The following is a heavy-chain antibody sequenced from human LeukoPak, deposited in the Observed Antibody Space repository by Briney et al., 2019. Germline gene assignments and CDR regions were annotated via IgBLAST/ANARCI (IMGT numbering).Heavy chain of an antibody. D-gene: IGHD3-22*01. J-gene: IGHJ1*01. CDR1: GYTFTGYY. V-gene: IGHV1-2*02. Sequence: ASVKVSCKASGYTFTGYYMHWVRQAPGQGLEWMGWINPNSGDTNFAQKFQGRVTMTRDTSISTVYMELSRLRSDDTAVFFCARDYYDSSDFEYFQHWGQGTLVTVSS. CDR3: ARDYYDSSDFEYFQH. CDR2: INPNSGDT.